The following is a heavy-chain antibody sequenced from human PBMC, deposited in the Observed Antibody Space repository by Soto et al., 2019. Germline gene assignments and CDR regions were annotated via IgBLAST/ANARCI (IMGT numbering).Heavy chain of an antibody. D-gene: IGHD6-13*01. J-gene: IGHJ4*02. V-gene: IGHV4-59*01. CDR3: ARQSSTWHGNFDF. CDR1: GDSITTYY. Sequence: SETLSLTCTVSGDSITTYYWSWIRQSPGKGLEWIGYGYYSGSTNYNPSLKSRVTISVDASKSTNQFSLKLSSVTAADTAVYYCARQSSTWHGNFDFWGQGTLVTVSS. CDR2: GYYSGST.